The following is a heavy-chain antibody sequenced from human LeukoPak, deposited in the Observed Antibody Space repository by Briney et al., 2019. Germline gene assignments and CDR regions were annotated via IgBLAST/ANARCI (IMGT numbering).Heavy chain of an antibody. CDR1: GASVSNYY. CDR2: FSYSGST. V-gene: IGHV4-59*02. CDR3: AGLEAHRPLDY. J-gene: IGHJ4*02. Sequence: SETLSLTCTVSGASVSNYYWSWIRQPPGRGLEWIGYFSYSGSTNYNPSLKSRVTISVDTSKNQFSLKLSSVTAADTAVYYCAGLEAHRPLDYWGQGTLVIVSS.